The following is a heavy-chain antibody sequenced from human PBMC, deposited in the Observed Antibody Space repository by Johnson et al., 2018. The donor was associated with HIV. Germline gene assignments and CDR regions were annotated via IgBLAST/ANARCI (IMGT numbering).Heavy chain of an antibody. D-gene: IGHD3-3*01. CDR2: ISYDGSNK. J-gene: IGHJ3*02. CDR1: GFTFSSYA. Sequence: VQLVESGGGVVQPGRSLRLSCAASGFTFSSYAMHWVRQAPGKGLEWVAVISYDGSNKYYADSVKGRSTISRDNAKNSLYLQMNSLRAEDTAVYYCARVGTIFGRDGFDIWGQGTMVTVSS. CDR3: ARVGTIFGRDGFDI. V-gene: IGHV3-30*04.